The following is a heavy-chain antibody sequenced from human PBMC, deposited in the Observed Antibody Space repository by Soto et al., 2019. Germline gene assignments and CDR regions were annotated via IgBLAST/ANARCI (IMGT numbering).Heavy chain of an antibody. D-gene: IGHD3-22*01. Sequence: PSETLSLTCAVYGGSFSDYYWNWIRQPPGKGLEWIGEINHSGSTNYNPSLKSRVTMSVDTSKNQFSLKLNSVTAADTAVYYCARWGDSSALHSFDSWGQGNLVTVS. CDR3: ARWGDSSALHSFDS. CDR2: INHSGST. J-gene: IGHJ4*02. CDR1: GGSFSDYY. V-gene: IGHV4-34*01.